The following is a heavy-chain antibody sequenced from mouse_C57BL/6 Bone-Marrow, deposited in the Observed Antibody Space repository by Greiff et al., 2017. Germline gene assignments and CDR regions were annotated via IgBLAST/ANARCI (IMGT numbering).Heavy chain of an antibody. CDR1: GFTFSSYA. J-gene: IGHJ1*03. CDR2: ISDGGSYT. V-gene: IGHV5-4*01. D-gene: IGHD2-4*01. Sequence: EVQRVESGGGLVKPGGSLKLSCAASGFTFSSYAMSWVRQTPEKRLEWVATISDGGSYTYYPDNVKGRFTISRDNAKNNLYLQMSHLKSEDTAMFYCARGVYYDYDGYFDVWGTGTTVTVSS. CDR3: ARGVYYDYDGYFDV.